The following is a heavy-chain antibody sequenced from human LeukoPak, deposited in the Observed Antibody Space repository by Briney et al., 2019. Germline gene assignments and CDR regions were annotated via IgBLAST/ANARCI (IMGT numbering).Heavy chain of an antibody. V-gene: IGHV4-34*01. CDR1: GGSFSGYY. Sequence: SETLSLTCAVYGGSFSGYYWSWIRQPPGKGLEWIGEINHSGSTNYNPSLKSRVTISVDTSKNQFSLKLSFVTAADTAVYYCASLGKATIDYWGQGTLVTVSS. D-gene: IGHD5-12*01. CDR3: ASLGKATIDY. CDR2: INHSGST. J-gene: IGHJ4*02.